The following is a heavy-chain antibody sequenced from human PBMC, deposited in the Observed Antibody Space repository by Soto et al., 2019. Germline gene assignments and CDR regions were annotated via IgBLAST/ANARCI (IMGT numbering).Heavy chain of an antibody. Sequence: GGSLRLSCAASGFTFSSYAMHWVRQAPGKGLGWVAVISYDGSNKYYADSVKGRFTISRDNSKNTLYLQMNSLRAEDTAVYYCARDQGATYYDFWSGYPRGYGMDVWGQGTTVTVSS. CDR2: ISYDGSNK. CDR3: ARDQGATYYDFWSGYPRGYGMDV. D-gene: IGHD3-3*01. J-gene: IGHJ6*02. V-gene: IGHV3-30-3*01. CDR1: GFTFSSYA.